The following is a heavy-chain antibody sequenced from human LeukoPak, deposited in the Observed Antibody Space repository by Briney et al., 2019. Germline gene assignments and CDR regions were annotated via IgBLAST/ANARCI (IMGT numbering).Heavy chain of an antibody. CDR1: GYTFTSYY. V-gene: IGHV1-46*01. CDR3: AVRMIGDYVEY. CDR2: INPSGGST. D-gene: IGHD2/OR15-2a*01. J-gene: IGHJ4*02. Sequence: ASVKVSCKASGYTFTSYYMHWVRQASGQGLEWMGIINPSGGSTSYAQKFQGRVTMTRDTSTSTVYMELSSLRSEDTAVYYCAVRMIGDYVEYWGQGTLVTVSS.